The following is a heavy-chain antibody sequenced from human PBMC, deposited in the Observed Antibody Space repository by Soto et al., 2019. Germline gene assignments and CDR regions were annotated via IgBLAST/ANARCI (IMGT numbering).Heavy chain of an antibody. CDR3: AREKTAGNFDY. Sequence: PGGSLRLSCAASGFTFSSYEMNWVRQAPGKGLEWVSYISSSGSTIYYADSVKGRFTISRDNAKNSLYLQMNSLRAEDTAVYYCAREKTAGNFDYWGQGTLVTVSS. J-gene: IGHJ4*02. CDR2: ISSSGSTI. D-gene: IGHD6-13*01. CDR1: GFTFSSYE. V-gene: IGHV3-48*03.